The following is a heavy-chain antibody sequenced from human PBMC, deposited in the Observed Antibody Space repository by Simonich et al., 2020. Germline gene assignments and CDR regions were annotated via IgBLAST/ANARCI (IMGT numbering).Heavy chain of an antibody. D-gene: IGHD6-13*01. CDR1: GFTFSSYA. J-gene: IGHJ4*02. CDR3: AKEKGQAAAAYLIDY. CDR2: ISGSGGST. Sequence: EVQLLESGGGLVQPGGSLRLSCAASGFTFSSYAMGWVRQAPGRGREWGSAISGSGGSTYYADSVKGRFTISRDNSKNTLYLQMNSLRAEDTAVYYCAKEKGQAAAAYLIDYWGQGTLVTVSS. V-gene: IGHV3-23*01.